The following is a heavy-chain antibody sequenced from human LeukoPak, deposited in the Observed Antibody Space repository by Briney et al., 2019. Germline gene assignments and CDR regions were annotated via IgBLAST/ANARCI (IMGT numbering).Heavy chain of an antibody. D-gene: IGHD3-22*01. CDR2: INHSGST. CDR3: ARAPQDYYDSSGYYYGYYYYYMDV. Sequence: SETLSLTCAVYGESFSGYYWSWIRQPPGKGLEWIGEINHSGSTNYNPSLKSRVTISVDTSKNQFSLKLSSVTAADTAVYYCARAPQDYYDSSGYYYGYYYYYMDVWGKGTTVTVSS. J-gene: IGHJ6*03. CDR1: GESFSGYY. V-gene: IGHV4-34*01.